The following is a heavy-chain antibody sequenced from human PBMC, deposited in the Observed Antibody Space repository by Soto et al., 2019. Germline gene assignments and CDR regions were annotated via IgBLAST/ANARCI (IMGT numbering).Heavy chain of an antibody. Sequence: EVQLLESGGGLVQPGGSLRLSCAASGFTFSSYAMSWVRQAPGKGLEWVSAISGSGGSTYYADSMKGRFTISRDNSKNSLYLQMNSLRAEDTAVYYCARALQLGDPLFDYWGQGTLVTVSS. V-gene: IGHV3-23*01. CDR2: ISGSGGST. D-gene: IGHD3-10*01. CDR1: GFTFSSYA. J-gene: IGHJ4*02. CDR3: ARALQLGDPLFDY.